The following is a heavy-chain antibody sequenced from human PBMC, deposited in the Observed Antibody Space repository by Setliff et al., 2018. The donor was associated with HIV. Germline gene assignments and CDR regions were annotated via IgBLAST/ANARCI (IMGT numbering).Heavy chain of an antibody. CDR2: IYTSGST. V-gene: IGHV4-4*08. Sequence: SETLSLTCTVSGGSISNYYWSWIRQSPGKGLEWIGHIYTSGSTNYNPSLKSRVTISVDTSKNQFSLKLKSVTAADTALYYFTRSPGLRFVDSWGQGTLVTVSS. D-gene: IGHD3-3*01. CDR3: TRSPGLRFVDS. J-gene: IGHJ4*02. CDR1: GGSISNYY.